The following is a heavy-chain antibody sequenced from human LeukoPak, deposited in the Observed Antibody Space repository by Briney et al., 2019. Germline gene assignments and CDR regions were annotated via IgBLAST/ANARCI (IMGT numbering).Heavy chain of an antibody. Sequence: GGSLRLSCAASGFTFSSYSMNWVRQAPGKGLEWVASITSISSYIYYADSVKGRFTISRDNAKNSLYLQMNSLRAEDTAVYYCARDSAARPPFDPWGQGTLVTVSS. J-gene: IGHJ5*02. CDR2: ITSISSYI. CDR1: GFTFSSYS. V-gene: IGHV3-21*01. CDR3: ARDSAARPPFDP. D-gene: IGHD6-6*01.